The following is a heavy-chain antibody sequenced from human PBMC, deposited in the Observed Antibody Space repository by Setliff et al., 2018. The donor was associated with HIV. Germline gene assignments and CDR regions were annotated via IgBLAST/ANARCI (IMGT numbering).Heavy chain of an antibody. V-gene: IGHV4-61*09. D-gene: IGHD3-3*01. CDR2: IYASGRA. J-gene: IGHJ4*02. CDR3: ARARDFSSGQDN. Sequence: SETLSLTCTVSGGSISSGTYYWSWIRQPAGKGLEWLGHIYASGRANYSPSLMSRITISVDTSRNQFSLKLSSVTAADTAIYYCARARDFSSGQDNWGQGTLVTVSS. CDR1: GGSISSGTYY.